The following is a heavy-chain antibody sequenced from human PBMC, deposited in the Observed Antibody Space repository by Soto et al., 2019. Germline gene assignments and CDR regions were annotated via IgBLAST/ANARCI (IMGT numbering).Heavy chain of an antibody. J-gene: IGHJ4*02. CDR3: AKVPRIVGATFYYFDY. CDR1: GFTFSSYA. Sequence: GGSLRLSCAASGFTFSSYAMSWVRQAPGKGLEWVSAISGCGGSTYYADSVKGRFTISRDNSKNTLYLQMNSLRAEDTAVYYCAKVPRIVGATFYYFDYWGQGTLVTVSS. V-gene: IGHV3-23*01. CDR2: ISGCGGST. D-gene: IGHD1-26*01.